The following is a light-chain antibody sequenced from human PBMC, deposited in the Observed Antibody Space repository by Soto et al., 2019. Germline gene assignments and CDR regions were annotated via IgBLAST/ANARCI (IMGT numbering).Light chain of an antibody. Sequence: EIVMTQSPATLSVSPGERATLSCRASQGIGDTLAWYQQKPGQTPRLLIYDTSTRATGVPARFSGSRSGADFTPTINSLQSEDFGFYYCPRYNYRPLTFGGGTKVEVK. CDR2: DTS. CDR1: QGIGDT. CDR3: PRYNYRPLT. V-gene: IGKV3-15*01. J-gene: IGKJ4*01.